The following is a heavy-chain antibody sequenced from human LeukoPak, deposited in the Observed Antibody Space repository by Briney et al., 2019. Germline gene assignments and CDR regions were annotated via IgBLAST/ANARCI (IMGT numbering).Heavy chain of an antibody. D-gene: IGHD5-18*01. Sequence: PGGSLRLSCAASGFTVTSNYMSWVRQAPGKGLEWVSVIYGDGRIHYADSVKGRFTISRDDSKNTLYLQMNSLRAEDTAVYYCARESGYSYGLAGFFDYWGQGILVTVSS. CDR2: IYGDGRI. J-gene: IGHJ4*02. CDR3: ARESGYSYGLAGFFDY. CDR1: GFTVTSNY. V-gene: IGHV3-53*01.